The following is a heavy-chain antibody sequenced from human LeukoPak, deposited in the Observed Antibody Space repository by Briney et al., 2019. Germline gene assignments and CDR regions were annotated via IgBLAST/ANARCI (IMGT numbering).Heavy chain of an antibody. Sequence: GGSLRLSCAASGFTFSSYAMTWVRQAPGRGLEWVSAISGSGGSTYYADSVKGRFTISRDNSKNTLYLQMNSLRAEDTAVYYCARAGATGYRAIDAFDIWGQGAMVTVSS. J-gene: IGHJ3*02. CDR2: ISGSGGST. CDR1: GFTFSSYA. V-gene: IGHV3-23*01. D-gene: IGHD3-9*01. CDR3: ARAGATGYRAIDAFDI.